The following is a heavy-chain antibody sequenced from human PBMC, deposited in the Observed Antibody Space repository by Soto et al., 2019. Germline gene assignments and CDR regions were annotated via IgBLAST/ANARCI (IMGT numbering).Heavy chain of an antibody. V-gene: IGHV1-69*13. D-gene: IGHD2-15*01. CDR3: ATPVVAATRGYYYYGMDV. CDR1: GGTFSSYA. J-gene: IGHJ6*02. Sequence: SVKVSCKASGGTFSSYAISWVRQAPGQGLEWMGGIIPIFGTANYAQKFQGRVTITADESTSTAYMELSSLRSEDTAVYYCATPVVAATRGYYYYGMDVWGQGTTVTVSS. CDR2: IIPIFGTA.